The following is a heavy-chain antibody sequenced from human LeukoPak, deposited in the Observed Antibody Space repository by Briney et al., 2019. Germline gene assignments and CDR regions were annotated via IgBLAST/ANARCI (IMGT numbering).Heavy chain of an antibody. Sequence: GGSLRLSCAASEFSVGSNYMTWVRQAPGKGLEWVSLIYSGGSTYYADSVKGRFTISRDNSKNTLYLQMNSLRADDTALYYCARGPYYDILTGWRKTYNGFDIWGQGTMVTVSS. CDR1: EFSVGSNY. CDR2: IYSGGST. CDR3: ARGPYYDILTGWRKTYNGFDI. D-gene: IGHD3-9*01. J-gene: IGHJ3*02. V-gene: IGHV3-66*01.